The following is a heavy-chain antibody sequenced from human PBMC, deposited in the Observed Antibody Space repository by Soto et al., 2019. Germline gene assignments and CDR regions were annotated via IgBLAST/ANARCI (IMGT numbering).Heavy chain of an antibody. Sequence: GESLKISCAASGFTFSSYAMHWVRQAPGKGLEWVAVISYDGSNKYYADSVKGRFTISRDNSKNTLYLQMNSLRAEDTAVYYCAKGAGCSGGSCYLGFYYYYMDVWGKGTTVTVSS. J-gene: IGHJ6*03. V-gene: IGHV3-30-3*01. D-gene: IGHD2-15*01. CDR2: ISYDGSNK. CDR1: GFTFSSYA. CDR3: AKGAGCSGGSCYLGFYYYYMDV.